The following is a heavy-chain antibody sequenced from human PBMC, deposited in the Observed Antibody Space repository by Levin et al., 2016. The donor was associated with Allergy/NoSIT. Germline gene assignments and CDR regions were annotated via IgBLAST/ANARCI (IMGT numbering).Heavy chain of an antibody. Sequence: GESLKISCAASGFTFSSYSMNWVRQAPGKGLEWVSYISRSSNTIYYADSVKGRFTISRDNAKNSLYLQMNILRDEDTAVYYCARHSPSSYYFDYWGQGALVTVSS. CDR2: ISRSSNTI. CDR1: GFTFSSYS. CDR3: ARHSPSSYYFDY. V-gene: IGHV3-48*02. J-gene: IGHJ4*02. D-gene: IGHD2-15*01.